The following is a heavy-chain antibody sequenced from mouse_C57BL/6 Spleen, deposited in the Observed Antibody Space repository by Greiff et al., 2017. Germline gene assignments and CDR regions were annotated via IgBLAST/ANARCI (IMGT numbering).Heavy chain of an antibody. CDR1: GYAFSSYW. V-gene: IGHV1-80*01. CDR3: ARGDSSGWFAY. J-gene: IGHJ3*01. CDR2: IYPGDGDT. D-gene: IGHD3-2*02. Sequence: QFQLQQSGAELVKPGASVKISCKASGYAFSSYWMNWVKQRPGKGLEWIGQIYPGDGDTNYNGKFKGKATLTADKSSSTAYMQLSSLTSEDSAVYFCARGDSSGWFAYWGQGTLVTVSA.